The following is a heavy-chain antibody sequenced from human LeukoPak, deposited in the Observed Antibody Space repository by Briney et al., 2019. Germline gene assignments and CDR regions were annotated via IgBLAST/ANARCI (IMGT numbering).Heavy chain of an antibody. CDR3: ASGHSGSYFTSRQVLQYYMDV. J-gene: IGHJ6*03. V-gene: IGHV1-69*05. Sequence: SVKVSCKASGGTFSSYAISWVRQAPGQGLEWMGWIIPIFGTANYAQKFQGRVTITTDESTSTAYMELSSLRSEDTAVYYCASGHSGSYFTSRQVLQYYMDVWGKGTTVTVSS. D-gene: IGHD1-26*01. CDR1: GGTFSSYA. CDR2: IIPIFGTA.